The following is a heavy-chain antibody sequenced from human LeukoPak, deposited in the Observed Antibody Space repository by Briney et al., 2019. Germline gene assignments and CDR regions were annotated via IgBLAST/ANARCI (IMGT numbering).Heavy chain of an antibody. D-gene: IGHD2-15*01. CDR1: GYTFTGYY. CDR2: INPNSGGT. Sequence: GASVKVSCKASGYTFTGYYMNWVRQAPGQGLEWMGWINPNSGGTNYAQKFQGRVTMTRDTSINTAYMELSRLRSDDTAVYYCARSRKYSTFDYWGQGTLVTVSS. CDR3: ARSRKYSTFDY. J-gene: IGHJ4*02. V-gene: IGHV1-2*02.